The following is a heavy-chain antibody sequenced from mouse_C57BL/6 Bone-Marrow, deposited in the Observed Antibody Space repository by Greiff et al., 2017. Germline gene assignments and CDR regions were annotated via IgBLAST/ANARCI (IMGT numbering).Heavy chain of an antibody. CDR1: GYTFTDYY. CDR3: ARRYYAMDY. J-gene: IGHJ4*01. CDR2: INPYNGGT. Sequence: VQLQQSGPVLVKPGASVKMSCKASGYTFTDYYMNWVKQSHGKSLEWIGVINPYNGGTSYNQKFKGKATLTVDKSSSTAYMELNSLTSEDSAVYYCARRYYAMDYWGQATSVPVSS. V-gene: IGHV1-19*01.